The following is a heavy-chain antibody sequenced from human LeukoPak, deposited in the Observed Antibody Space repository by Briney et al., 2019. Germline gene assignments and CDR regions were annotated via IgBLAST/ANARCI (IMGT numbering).Heavy chain of an antibody. J-gene: IGHJ5*02. CDR3: ARDRRYFDWLFRNWFDP. CDR1: GYTFTGYY. Sequence: GASVKVSCKASGYTFTGYYMHWVRQAPGQGLEWMGWINPNSGGTNYAQKFQGRVTMTRDTSISTAYMELSRLRSDDTAVYYCARDRRYFDWLFRNWFDPWGQGTLVTASS. V-gene: IGHV1-2*02. D-gene: IGHD3-9*01. CDR2: INPNSGGT.